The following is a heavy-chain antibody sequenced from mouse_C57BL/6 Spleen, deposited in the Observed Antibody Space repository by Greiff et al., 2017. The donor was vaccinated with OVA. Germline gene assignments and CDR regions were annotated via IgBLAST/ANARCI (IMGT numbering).Heavy chain of an antibody. Sequence: QVQLKQPGAELVKPGASVKVSCKASGYTFTSYWMHWVKQRPGQGLEWIGRIHPSDSDTNYNQKFKGKATLTVDKSSSTAYMQLSSLTSEDSAVYYCAIGGGYSNYAWFAYWGQGTLVTVSA. J-gene: IGHJ3*01. CDR1: GYTFTSYW. D-gene: IGHD2-5*01. V-gene: IGHV1-74*01. CDR2: IHPSDSDT. CDR3: AIGGGYSNYAWFAY.